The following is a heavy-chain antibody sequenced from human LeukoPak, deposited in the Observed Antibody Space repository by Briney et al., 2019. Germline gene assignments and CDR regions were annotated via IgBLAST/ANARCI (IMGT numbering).Heavy chain of an antibody. CDR1: GFTLSTYA. Sequence: GGSLRLSCAASGFTLSTYAMSWVRQAPGKGLEWVAGITGNGGNRYYADAVKGRFTISRDNSRSTVYLQMNSLRAEDTALYYCAKDKSSSSSGWYLSDYWGQGTLVTVSS. D-gene: IGHD6-19*01. CDR2: ITGNGGNR. J-gene: IGHJ4*02. V-gene: IGHV3-23*01. CDR3: AKDKSSSSSGWYLSDY.